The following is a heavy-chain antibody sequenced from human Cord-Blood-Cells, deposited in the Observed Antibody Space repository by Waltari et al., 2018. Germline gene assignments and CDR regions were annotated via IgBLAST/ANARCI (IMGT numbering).Heavy chain of an antibody. Sequence: QVQLQQWGAGLLKPSETLSLTCAVYGGSFSGSYWSWIRQPPGKGLEWIGEINHSGSTNYNPSLKSRVTISVDTSKNQFSLKLSSVTAADTAVYYCARVSSSWYAFDIWGQGTMVTVSS. CDR2: INHSGST. D-gene: IGHD6-13*01. CDR3: ARVSSSWYAFDI. J-gene: IGHJ3*02. V-gene: IGHV4-34*01. CDR1: GGSFSGSY.